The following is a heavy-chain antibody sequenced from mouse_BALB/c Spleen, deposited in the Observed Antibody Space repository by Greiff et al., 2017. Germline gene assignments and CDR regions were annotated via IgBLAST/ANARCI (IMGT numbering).Heavy chain of an antibody. V-gene: IGHV1-80*01. CDR3: ARGDRYDWFAY. CDR1: GYAFSSYW. Sequence: VQLQQSGAELVRPGSSVKISCKASGYAFSSYWMNWVKQRPGQGLEWIGQIYPGDGDTNYNGKFKGKATLTADKSSSTAYMQLSSLTSEDSAVYFCARGDRYDWFAYWGQGTLVTVSA. J-gene: IGHJ3*01. CDR2: IYPGDGDT. D-gene: IGHD2-14*01.